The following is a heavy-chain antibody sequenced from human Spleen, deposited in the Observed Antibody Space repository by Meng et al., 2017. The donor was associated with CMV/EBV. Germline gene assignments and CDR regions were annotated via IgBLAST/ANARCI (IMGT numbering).Heavy chain of an antibody. CDR3: AKGRENHG. CDR2: ISYDGSNK. Sequence: VGCGGGVGRPVTSPRFFWGASGFILIGYAMHWPRQAPGKWLENVAVISYDGSNKYYADSVKIRFTISRNNSKNTLYREMNSLRAEDTSVYYCAKGRENHGWGQGTLVTVSS. V-gene: IGHV3-30*14. D-gene: IGHD1-14*01. J-gene: IGHJ4*02. CDR1: GFILIGYA.